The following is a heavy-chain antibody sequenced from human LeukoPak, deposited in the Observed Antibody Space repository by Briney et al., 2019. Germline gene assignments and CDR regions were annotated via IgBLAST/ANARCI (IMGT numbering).Heavy chain of an antibody. CDR1: GFTFSGHW. D-gene: IGHD4-17*01. V-gene: IGHV3-21*01. J-gene: IGHJ4*02. CDR2: ISSSSSYI. Sequence: GGSLRLSRTVSGFTFSGHWMNWVPQAPGKGLEWVSSISSSSSYIYYADSVKGRFTASRDNAKNSLYLQMNSLTAEDTAGYYCARDRRGMTTVTYFDYWGRGTVVSVSS. CDR3: ARDRRGMTTVTYFDY.